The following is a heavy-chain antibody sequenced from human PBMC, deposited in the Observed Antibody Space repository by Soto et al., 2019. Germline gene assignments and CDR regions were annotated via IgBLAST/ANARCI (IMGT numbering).Heavy chain of an antibody. J-gene: IGHJ4*02. CDR2: INHSGST. V-gene: IGHV4-34*01. CDR3: ARGRPRGYSYGYSYFDY. CDR1: GGSFSGYY. Sequence: ASETLSLTCAVYGGSFSGYYWSWIRQPPGKGLEWIGEINHSGSTNYNPSLKSRVTISVDTSKNQFSLKLSSVTAADTAVYYCARGRPRGYSYGYSYFDYWGQGTLVTVSS. D-gene: IGHD5-18*01.